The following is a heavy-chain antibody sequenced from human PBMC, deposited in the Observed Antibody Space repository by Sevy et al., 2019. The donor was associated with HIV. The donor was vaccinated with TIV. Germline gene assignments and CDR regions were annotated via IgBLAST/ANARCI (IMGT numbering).Heavy chain of an antibody. Sequence: GGSLRLSCAASGFTFSSYWMSWVRQAPGKGLEWVANIKQDGSEKYYVDSVKGRFTISRDNAKNSLYLQMNSLRAEDTAVYYCARVRAARSDWFDPWGQRTLVTVSS. CDR2: IKQDGSEK. V-gene: IGHV3-7*03. CDR3: ARVRAARSDWFDP. J-gene: IGHJ5*02. D-gene: IGHD6-6*01. CDR1: GFTFSSYW.